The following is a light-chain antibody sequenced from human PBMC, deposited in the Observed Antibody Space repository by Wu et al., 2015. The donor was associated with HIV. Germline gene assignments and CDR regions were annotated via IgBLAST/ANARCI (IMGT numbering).Light chain of an antibody. CDR3: QHRSNWPPALT. CDR2: GPT. CDR1: ESLTTSHSY. Sequence: VLRQSPGILSLSPGDRATISCKASESLTTSHSYLAWLQQKPGQRPRLLFLGPTTRATGVPDRFSASGSGTDFTLTIRKVEPEDFAMYYCQHRSNWPPALTFGPRDRRVDIK. V-gene: IGKV3D-20*02. J-gene: IGKJ3*01.